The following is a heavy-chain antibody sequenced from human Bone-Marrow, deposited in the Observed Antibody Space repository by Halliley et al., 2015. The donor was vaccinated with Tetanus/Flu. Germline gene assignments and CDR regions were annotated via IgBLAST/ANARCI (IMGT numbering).Heavy chain of an antibody. CDR3: SPGWTQCLYY. J-gene: IGHJ4*02. V-gene: IGHV3-15*07. Sequence: WVGRIRSKIHGGTAEYAAPVKGRFTTSRDDSKNTVFLEMNSLKLEDTAVYYCSPGWTQCLYYWGPGTLASVSS. D-gene: IGHD6-19*01. CDR2: IRSKIHGGTA.